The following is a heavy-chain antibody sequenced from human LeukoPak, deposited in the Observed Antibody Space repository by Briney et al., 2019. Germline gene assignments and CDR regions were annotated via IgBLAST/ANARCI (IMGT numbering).Heavy chain of an antibody. J-gene: IGHJ4*02. CDR2: ISYDGSNK. D-gene: IGHD6-19*01. V-gene: IGHV3-30*18. CDR3: AKMSRVTVAGAYIDF. Sequence: PGRSLRLSCAASGFTFSSYAMHWVRQAPGKGLEWVAVISYDGSNKYYADSVKGRFTISRDNSKNTLYLQMNSLRVEDTAIHYCAKMSRVTVAGAYIDFWGQGTLVTVSS. CDR1: GFTFSSYA.